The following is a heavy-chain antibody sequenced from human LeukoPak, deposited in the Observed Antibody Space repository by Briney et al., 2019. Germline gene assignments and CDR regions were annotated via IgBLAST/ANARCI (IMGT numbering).Heavy chain of an antibody. CDR3: AKDIVVVPAAIDY. D-gene: IGHD2-2*01. CDR2: ISGSGGST. CDR1: GFTFSSYA. Sequence: SVGSLRLSCAASGFTFSSYAMSWVRQAPGKGLGWVSAISGSGGSTYYADSVKGRFTISRDNSKNTLYLQMNSLRAEDTAVYYCAKDIVVVPAAIDYWGQGTLVTVSS. V-gene: IGHV3-23*01. J-gene: IGHJ4*02.